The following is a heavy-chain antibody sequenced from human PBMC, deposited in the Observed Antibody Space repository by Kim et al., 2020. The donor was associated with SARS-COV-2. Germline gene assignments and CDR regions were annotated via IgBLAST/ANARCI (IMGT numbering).Heavy chain of an antibody. J-gene: IGHJ6*02. CDR3: AKDGFCGGDCYYPTYYYYGMDV. Sequence: GGSLRLSCAASGFTFSSYAMSWVRQAPGKGLEWVSAISGSGGSTYYADSVKGRFTISRDNSKNTLYLQMNSLRAEDTAVYYCAKDGFCGGDCYYPTYYYYGMDVWGQGTTVTVSS. CDR1: GFTFSSYA. D-gene: IGHD2-21*02. V-gene: IGHV3-23*01. CDR2: ISGSGGST.